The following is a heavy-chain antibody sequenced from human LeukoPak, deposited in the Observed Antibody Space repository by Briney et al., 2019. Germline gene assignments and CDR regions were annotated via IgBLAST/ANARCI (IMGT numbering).Heavy chain of an antibody. CDR3: ARDLIVGTTYFDY. V-gene: IGHV3-48*04. CDR2: ISSSSTI. Sequence: GGSLRLSCAASGFTFSTYNMNWVRQAPGKGLEWASYISSSSTIYYADSVKGRFTISRDSAKNSLFLQMNSLRAEDTAVYYCARDLIVGTTYFDYWGQGTLVTVSS. CDR1: GFTFSTYN. J-gene: IGHJ4*01. D-gene: IGHD1-26*01.